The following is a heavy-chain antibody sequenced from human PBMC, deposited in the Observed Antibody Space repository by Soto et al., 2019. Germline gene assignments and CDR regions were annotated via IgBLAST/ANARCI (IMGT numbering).Heavy chain of an antibody. CDR2: MNPNSGNT. V-gene: IGHV1-8*01. J-gene: IGHJ5*02. D-gene: IGHD2-15*01. Sequence: ASVKVSCKASGYTFTSYDINWVRQATGQGLEWMGWMNPNSGNTGYAQKFQGRVTMTRNTSISTAYMELSSLRSEDTAVYYCARTPCSGGSCYEVKFGPWGQGTLVTVSS. CDR3: ARTPCSGGSCYEVKFGP. CDR1: GYTFTSYD.